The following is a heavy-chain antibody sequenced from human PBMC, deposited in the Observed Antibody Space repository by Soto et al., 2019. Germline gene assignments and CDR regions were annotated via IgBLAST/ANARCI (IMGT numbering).Heavy chain of an antibody. Sequence: GSRPKLVNDTQTLTLNCTAPGFSLNNARMVVSWIRQPPGKALEWLAHIFSNDEKSYSTSLKSRLTISKDTSKSQVVLTMTNMDPVDTATYYCARTPYHGSGSTSDYWGQGTPVTVSS. V-gene: IGHV2-26*01. J-gene: IGHJ4*02. D-gene: IGHD3-10*01. CDR1: GFSLNNARMV. CDR2: IFSNDEK. CDR3: ARTPYHGSGSTSDY.